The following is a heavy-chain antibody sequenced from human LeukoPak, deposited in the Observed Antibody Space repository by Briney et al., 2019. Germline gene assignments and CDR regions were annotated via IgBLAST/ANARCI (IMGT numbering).Heavy chain of an antibody. Sequence: GGSLRLSCAASGFSFSNYWMSSVRQAPGKGLEWVANIKQDGSEKYYVDSVKGRFTISRDNAKNSLYLQMNSLRAEDTAVYFCATSQRTSGRCGNAFDVWGQGTMVTVSS. D-gene: IGHD6-19*01. CDR2: IKQDGSEK. CDR1: GFSFSNYW. V-gene: IGHV3-7*01. J-gene: IGHJ3*01. CDR3: ATSQRTSGRCGNAFDV.